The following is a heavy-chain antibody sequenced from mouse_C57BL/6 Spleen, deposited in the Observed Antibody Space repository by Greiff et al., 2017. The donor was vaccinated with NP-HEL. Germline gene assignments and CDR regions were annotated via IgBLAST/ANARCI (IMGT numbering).Heavy chain of an antibody. Sequence: QVQLQQSGPGLVQPSQSLSITCTVSGFSLTSYGVHWVRQSPGKGLEWLGVIWSGGSTDYNAAFISRLSISKDNSKSQVFFKMNSLQADDTAIYYCARNRNYGSSYFDVWGTGTTVTVSS. D-gene: IGHD1-1*01. CDR2: IWSGGST. J-gene: IGHJ1*03. V-gene: IGHV2-2*01. CDR3: ARNRNYGSSYFDV. CDR1: GFSLTSYG.